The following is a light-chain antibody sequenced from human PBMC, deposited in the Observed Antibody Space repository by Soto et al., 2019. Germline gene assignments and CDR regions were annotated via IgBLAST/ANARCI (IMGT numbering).Light chain of an antibody. V-gene: IGKV3-20*01. Sequence: EIVLTQSPGTLSLSPGERATLSCRASQSVSSSYLAWYQQKPGQAPRLLIYGASSRATGIPDRFRGSGSGKNFTLTISRLEPEDFAVYYCQQSGSSPLTFGGGTKVEIK. CDR1: QSVSSSY. J-gene: IGKJ4*01. CDR2: GAS. CDR3: QQSGSSPLT.